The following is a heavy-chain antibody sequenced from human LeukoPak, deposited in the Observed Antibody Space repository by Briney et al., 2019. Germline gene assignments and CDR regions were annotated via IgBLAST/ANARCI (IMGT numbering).Heavy chain of an antibody. V-gene: IGHV1-69*05. D-gene: IGHD1-1*01. J-gene: IGHJ6*03. Sequence: SVKVSCKASGYTFTNYDINWVRQAPGQGLEWMGGIIPIFGTANYAQKFQGRVTITTDESTTTAYMELSSLRSEDTAVYYCARATSGTTDYYYYYIDVWGKGTTVTVSS. CDR2: IIPIFGTA. CDR1: GYTFTNYD. CDR3: ARATSGTTDYYYYYIDV.